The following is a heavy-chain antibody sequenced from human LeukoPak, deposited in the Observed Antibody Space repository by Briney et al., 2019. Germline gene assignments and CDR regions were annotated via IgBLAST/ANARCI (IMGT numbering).Heavy chain of an antibody. D-gene: IGHD5-18*01. CDR2: IYTSGST. V-gene: IGHV4-4*07. CDR1: GGSISSYY. J-gene: IGHJ4*02. Sequence: PSETLSLTCTVSGGSISSYYWSWIRQPAGKGLEWIGRIYTSGSTNYNPSLKSLCTMSLDTSKNQFSLKLSSVTAADTAVYYCARDRRGHSSPDFDSWGQGTLVTVSS. CDR3: ARDRRGHSSPDFDS.